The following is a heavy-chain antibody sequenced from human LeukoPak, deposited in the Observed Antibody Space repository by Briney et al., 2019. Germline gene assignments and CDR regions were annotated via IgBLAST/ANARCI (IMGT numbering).Heavy chain of an antibody. CDR1: GGSFSGYY. D-gene: IGHD4-17*01. CDR2: INHSGST. V-gene: IGHV4-34*01. CDR3: ARGRTVTQWYFDL. J-gene: IGHJ2*01. Sequence: PSETLSLTCAVYGGSFSGYYWSWIRQPPGKGLGWIGEINHSGSTNYNPSLKSRVTISVDTSKNQFSLKLSSVTAADTAVYYCARGRTVTQWYFDLWGRGTLVTVSS.